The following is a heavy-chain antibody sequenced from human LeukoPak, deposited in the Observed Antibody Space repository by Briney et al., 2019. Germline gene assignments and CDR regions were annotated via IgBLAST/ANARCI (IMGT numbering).Heavy chain of an antibody. CDR2: IYYSGST. D-gene: IGHD6-19*01. V-gene: IGHV4-61*01. J-gene: IGHJ3*02. CDR3: ARYSSGWRSFDI. CDR1: GASVRSGSYY. Sequence: SETLSLTCTVSGASVRSGSYYWSWIRQPPGKGLEWIGYIYYSGSTNYNPSLKSRVTISVDTSKNQFSLNLSSVTAADTAVYYCARYSSGWRSFDIWGQGTMVTVSS.